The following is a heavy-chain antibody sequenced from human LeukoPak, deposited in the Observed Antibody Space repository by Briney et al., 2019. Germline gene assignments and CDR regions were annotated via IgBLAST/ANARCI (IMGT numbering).Heavy chain of an antibody. CDR3: ARVRELGN. D-gene: IGHD1-26*01. J-gene: IGHJ4*02. CDR2: INHSGST. CDR1: GRSFSGYY. V-gene: IGHV4-34*01. Sequence: SETLSLTCAVYGRSFSGYYWSWIRQPPGKGLEWIGEINHSGSTNYNPSLKSRVTISVDTSKNQFSLKLSSVTAADTAVYYCARVRELGNWGQGTLVTVSS.